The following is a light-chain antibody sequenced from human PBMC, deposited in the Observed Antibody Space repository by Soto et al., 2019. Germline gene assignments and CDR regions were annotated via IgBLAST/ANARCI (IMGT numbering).Light chain of an antibody. V-gene: IGKV2-28*01. CDR1: QSLLYGAGYMY. J-gene: IGKJ2*01. CDR2: LGS. CDR3: MQTLQTPYT. Sequence: DIVMTQSPLSLPVTPGEPASISCRSSQSLLYGAGYMYVDWYLHKPGQPPQLLIFLGSNRASGVPDRFSGSVSGTDFTLKISRVETEDVGVYYCMQTLQTPYTFGQGTTLEIK.